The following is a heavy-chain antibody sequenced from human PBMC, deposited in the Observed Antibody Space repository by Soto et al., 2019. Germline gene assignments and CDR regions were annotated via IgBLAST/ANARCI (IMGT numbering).Heavy chain of an antibody. D-gene: IGHD5-12*01. CDR1: GLTFSSYA. Sequence: PGGSLRLSCAASGLTFSSYAMIWVRQAPGKGLEWVSGISGSGGSTYYADSVKGRFTISRDNSKNTLYLEMNTLRAEDTAVYYCAKAPGYSGYDCYDFWGQGPLVTVSS. CDR2: ISGSGGST. J-gene: IGHJ4*02. CDR3: AKAPGYSGYDCYDF. V-gene: IGHV3-23*01.